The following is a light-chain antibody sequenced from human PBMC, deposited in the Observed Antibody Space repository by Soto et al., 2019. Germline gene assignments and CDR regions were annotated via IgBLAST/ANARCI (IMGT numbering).Light chain of an antibody. Sequence: EIVLTQSPGTLSLSPGERATLSCRASQSVTSNYLAWYQPKPGQAPGLLIYDTSTRASGVPDRFSGSGSGTEFTLTISRLEPEDFATYYCQHYNSYSEAFGQGTKVDIK. J-gene: IGKJ1*01. CDR2: DTS. CDR3: QHYNSYSEA. CDR1: QSVTSNY. V-gene: IGKV3-20*01.